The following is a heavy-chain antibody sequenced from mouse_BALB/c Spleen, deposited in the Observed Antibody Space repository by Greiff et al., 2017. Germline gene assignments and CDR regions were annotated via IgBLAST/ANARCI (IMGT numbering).Heavy chain of an antibody. CDR2: ISSGGST. Sequence: EVKLEESGGGLVKPGGSLKLSCAASGFTFSSYAMSWVRQTPEKRLEWVASISSGGSTYYPDSVKGRFTISRDNARNILYLQMSSLRSEDTAMYYCARDTTATGDYWGQGTTLTVSS. J-gene: IGHJ2*01. CDR1: GFTFSSYA. V-gene: IGHV5-6-5*01. D-gene: IGHD1-2*01. CDR3: ARDTTATGDY.